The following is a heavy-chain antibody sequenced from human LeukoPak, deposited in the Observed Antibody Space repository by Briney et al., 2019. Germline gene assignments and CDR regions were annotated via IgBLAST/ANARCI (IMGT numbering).Heavy chain of an antibody. CDR3: AKGSIYYYDSSGYYYSGNDAFDI. J-gene: IGHJ3*02. CDR1: GFTFSSYA. Sequence: GGSLRLSCAASGFTFSSYAMSWVRQAPGKGLEWASAISGSGGSTYYADSVKGRFTISRDNSKNTLYLQMNSLRAEDTAVYYCAKGSIYYYDSSGYYYSGNDAFDIWGQGTMVTVSS. CDR2: ISGSGGST. V-gene: IGHV3-23*01. D-gene: IGHD3-22*01.